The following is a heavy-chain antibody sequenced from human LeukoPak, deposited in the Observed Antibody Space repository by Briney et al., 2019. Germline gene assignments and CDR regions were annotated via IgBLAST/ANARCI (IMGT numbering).Heavy chain of an antibody. CDR3: AREGDYNYYFDY. V-gene: IGHV3-66*01. J-gene: IGHJ4*02. D-gene: IGHD4-17*01. CDR2: IYRGGNT. Sequence: HTGGSLRLSCAASGFTVSSNYMSWVRQAPGKGLEWVSVIYRGGNTYSADSVKGRFTISRDNSKNTLYLQMNRLRAEDTAVYYCAREGDYNYYFDYGGQGTLVTVS. CDR1: GFTVSSNY.